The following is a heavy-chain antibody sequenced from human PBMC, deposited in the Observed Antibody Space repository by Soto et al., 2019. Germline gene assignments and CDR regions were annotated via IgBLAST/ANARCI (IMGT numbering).Heavy chain of an antibody. D-gene: IGHD5-12*01. CDR2: IIPIFGTA. V-gene: IGHV1-69*01. Sequence: QVQLVQSGAEVKKPGSSVKVSCKASGGTFSSYAISWVRQAPGQGLEWMGGIIPIFGTANYAQKFQGRVTNTAYETTTTSYMELSSLRSEDTAVYYCARDRGWLQVAYGMDVWCQGTTVTVSS. J-gene: IGHJ6*02. CDR1: GGTFSSYA. CDR3: ARDRGWLQVAYGMDV.